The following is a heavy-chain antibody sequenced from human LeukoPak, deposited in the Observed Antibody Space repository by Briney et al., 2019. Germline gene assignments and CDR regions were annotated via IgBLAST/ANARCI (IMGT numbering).Heavy chain of an antibody. CDR1: GYTFTSYG. D-gene: IGHD3-9*01. Sequence: ASVKVSCKASGYTFTSYGISWVRQAPGQGLEWMGWISAYNGNTNYAQKLQGRVTMTTDTSTSTAYMELRSLRSDDTAVYYCARWNLRYFDWLLFADRWGQGTLVTVSS. CDR3: ARWNLRYFDWLLFADR. V-gene: IGHV1-18*01. CDR2: ISAYNGNT. J-gene: IGHJ5*02.